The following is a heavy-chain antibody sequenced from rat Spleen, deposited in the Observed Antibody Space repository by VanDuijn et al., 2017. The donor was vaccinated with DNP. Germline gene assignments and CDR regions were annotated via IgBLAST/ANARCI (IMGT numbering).Heavy chain of an antibody. V-gene: IGHV5-29*01. Sequence: EVQLVETGGGLVQPGKSLKLSCAASGFTFSNYGMAWVRQAPKKGLEWVAYISYDGGSTYYRDSVKGRFTISRDNAKSTLYLQMDSLRSEDTATYYCAKGPNYGGWSDYFDYWGQGIMVTVSS. CDR2: ISYDGGST. D-gene: IGHD1-11*01. CDR3: AKGPNYGGWSDYFDY. J-gene: IGHJ2*01. CDR1: GFTFSNYG.